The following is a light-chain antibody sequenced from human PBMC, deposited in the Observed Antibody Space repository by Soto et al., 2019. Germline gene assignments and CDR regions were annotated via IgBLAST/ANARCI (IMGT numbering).Light chain of an antibody. V-gene: IGLV3-21*04. Sequence: SYELTQPPSVSVAPGKTARITCGGNNIGSKSVHWYQQKPGQAPVLVIYYDSDRPSGIPERFSGSNSGNTATLTISRVEAGDEADYYCQVWDSSSDHRAVFGGGTQLTV. CDR2: YDS. J-gene: IGLJ7*01. CDR1: NIGSKS. CDR3: QVWDSSSDHRAV.